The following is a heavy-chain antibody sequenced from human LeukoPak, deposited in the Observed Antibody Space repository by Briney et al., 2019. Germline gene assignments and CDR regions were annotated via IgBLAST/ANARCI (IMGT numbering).Heavy chain of an antibody. Sequence: SGTLSLTCAVSGDSISSSNWWTWVRQPPGKGLEWIGEIYHSGSTNYNPSLKSRVTISIDKSKNQFSLKLNSVTAADTAVYYCARKDYGDYRTFDNWGPGTMVTVSS. CDR3: ARKDYGDYRTFDN. D-gene: IGHD4-17*01. J-gene: IGHJ3*02. V-gene: IGHV4-4*02. CDR1: GDSISSSNW. CDR2: IYHSGST.